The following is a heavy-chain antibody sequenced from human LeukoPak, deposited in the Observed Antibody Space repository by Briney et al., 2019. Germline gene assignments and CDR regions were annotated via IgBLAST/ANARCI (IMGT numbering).Heavy chain of an antibody. J-gene: IGHJ4*02. CDR2: IYHSGST. D-gene: IGHD3-22*01. CDR1: GYSISSGYY. CDR3: ARVDSSGYSAFDY. Sequence: SEILSLTCTVSGYSISSGYYWGWIRQPPGKGLEWIGSIYHSGSTYYNPSLKSRVTISVDTSKNQFSLKLSSVTAADTAVYYCARVDSSGYSAFDYWGQGTLVTVSS. V-gene: IGHV4-38-2*02.